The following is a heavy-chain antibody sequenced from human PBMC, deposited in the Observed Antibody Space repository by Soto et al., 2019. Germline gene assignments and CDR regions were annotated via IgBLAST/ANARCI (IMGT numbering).Heavy chain of an antibody. CDR1: GGSISSYY. D-gene: IGHD3-22*01. V-gene: IGHV4-59*01. CDR3: ARHYYDSSGYYPLDY. Sequence: SETLSLTCIVSGGSISSYYWSWIRQPPGKGLEWIGYIYYSGSTNYNPSLKSRVTISVDTSKNQFSLKLSSVTAADTAVYYCARHYYDSSGYYPLDYWGQGTLVTVSS. CDR2: IYYSGST. J-gene: IGHJ4*02.